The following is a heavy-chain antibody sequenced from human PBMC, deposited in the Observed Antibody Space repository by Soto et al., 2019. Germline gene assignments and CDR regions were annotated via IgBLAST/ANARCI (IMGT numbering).Heavy chain of an antibody. D-gene: IGHD3-10*01. CDR2: INLADGGA. V-gene: IGHV3-23*01. Sequence: PGEFLRLSCAASGLTFSSSGMSWVRQAPEKGLEWVSGINLADGGAYYAYSGDSVKGRFTISRDNAENTVYLQMNSLRVQHPAVYFCAKDSGRNYFQNWGQGTLVTVSS. CDR1: GLTFSSSG. J-gene: IGHJ1*01. CDR3: AKDSGRNYFQN.